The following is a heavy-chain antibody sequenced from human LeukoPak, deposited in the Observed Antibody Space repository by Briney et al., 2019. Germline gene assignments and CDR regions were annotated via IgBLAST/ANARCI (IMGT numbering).Heavy chain of an antibody. Sequence: SETLSLTCAVYGGSFSGYYWSWIRQPPGKGLEWIGEINHSGSTNYNPSLKSRVTISVDTSKNQFSLKLSSVTAADTAVYCCARFGYDILTGYRLGYGMDVWGQGTTVTVSS. CDR3: ARFGYDILTGYRLGYGMDV. J-gene: IGHJ6*02. V-gene: IGHV4-34*01. CDR1: GGSFSGYY. D-gene: IGHD3-9*01. CDR2: INHSGST.